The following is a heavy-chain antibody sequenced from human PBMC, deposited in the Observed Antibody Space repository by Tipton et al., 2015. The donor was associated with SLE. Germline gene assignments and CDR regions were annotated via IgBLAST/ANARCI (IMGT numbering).Heavy chain of an antibody. D-gene: IGHD3-3*01. Sequence: TLSLTCTVSGGSISSGDHYWSWIRQPPGKGLEWIGYIYYSGSTYYNPSLKSRVTISVDTSKNQFSLKLSSVTAADTAVYYCARDPPITIFGVGRYMDVWGKGTTVTVSS. J-gene: IGHJ6*03. CDR1: GGSISSGDHY. CDR3: ARDPPITIFGVGRYMDV. V-gene: IGHV4-30-4*01. CDR2: IYYSGST.